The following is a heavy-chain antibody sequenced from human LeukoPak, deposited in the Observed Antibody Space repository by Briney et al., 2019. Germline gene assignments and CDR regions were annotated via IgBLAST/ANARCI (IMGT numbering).Heavy chain of an antibody. CDR1: GRSISSYY. D-gene: IGHD3-22*01. V-gene: IGHV4-59*01. J-gene: IGHJ4*02. Sequence: SETLSLTCTVSGRSISSYYWSWLRQPPGKGLAWIGYIYYSGSTNYNPSLKRRVTISVKTSKNQFSLKLSSVTAADTAIYYCARVTGYMIEDYFDYWGQGTLVTVSS. CDR3: ARVTGYMIEDYFDY. CDR2: IYYSGST.